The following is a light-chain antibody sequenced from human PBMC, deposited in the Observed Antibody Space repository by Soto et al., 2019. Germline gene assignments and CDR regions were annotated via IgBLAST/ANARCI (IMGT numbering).Light chain of an antibody. CDR2: KTS. CDR3: KQYSSYSRYT. CDR1: QKINSW. Sequence: IQMTQSTSILSASVGDRVTITCRASQKINSWLAWYQQKPGKAPKLLIYKTSSLESGVPSRFSGSESGTEFTLTISSLQPDDFATYYCKQYSSYSRYTFGQGTKLEIK. J-gene: IGKJ2*01. V-gene: IGKV1-5*03.